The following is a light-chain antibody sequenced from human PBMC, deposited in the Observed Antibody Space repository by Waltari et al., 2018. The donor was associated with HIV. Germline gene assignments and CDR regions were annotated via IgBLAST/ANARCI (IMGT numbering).Light chain of an antibody. CDR3: QQYNNWPYT. CDR1: QSVSSN. J-gene: IGKJ2*01. CDR2: SAS. Sequence: DIVMTQSPATLSVSPGERATLSCRASQSVSSNLAWYHQKPGQAPRLLIYSASTRATGIPARFSGSGSGTEFTLTISSLQSEYFAVYYCQQYNNWPYTFGQGTKLEIK. V-gene: IGKV3-15*01.